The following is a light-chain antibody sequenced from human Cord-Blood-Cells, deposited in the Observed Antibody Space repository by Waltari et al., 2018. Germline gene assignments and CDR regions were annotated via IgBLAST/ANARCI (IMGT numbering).Light chain of an antibody. CDR3: CSYAGSSTLWV. CDR2: EGS. J-gene: IGLJ3*02. CDR1: SSDVGSHNL. V-gene: IGLV2-23*01. Sequence: QSALTQPASVSGSPGQSITLSCTGTSSDVGSHNLFSWYQQHPGKAPKLMIYEGSKRPSGVSNRFSGSKSGNTASLTISGLQAEDEADYYCCSYAGSSTLWVFGGGTKLTVL.